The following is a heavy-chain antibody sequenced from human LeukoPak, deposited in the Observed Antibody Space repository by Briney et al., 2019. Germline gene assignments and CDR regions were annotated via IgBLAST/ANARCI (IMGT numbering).Heavy chain of an antibody. J-gene: IGHJ4*02. CDR1: GFTFSSYW. CDR3: AKTELEGWYYFDY. CDR2: IKQDGSEK. D-gene: IGHD6-19*01. V-gene: IGHV3-7*03. Sequence: GGSLRLSCAASGFTFSSYWMTWVRQAPGKGLEWVANIKQDGSEKYYVDSVKGRFTISRDNSKNTLHLQMNSLRAEDTAVYYCAKTELEGWYYFDYWGQGTLVTVSS.